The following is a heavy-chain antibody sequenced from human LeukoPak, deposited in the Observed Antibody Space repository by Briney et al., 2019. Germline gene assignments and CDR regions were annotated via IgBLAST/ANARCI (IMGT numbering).Heavy chain of an antibody. CDR3: GSSHSSSWYDW. D-gene: IGHD6-13*01. V-gene: IGHV4-59*01. CDR2: IYYSGST. CDR1: GGSISSYY. J-gene: IGHJ4*02. Sequence: PSETLSLTCTVSGGSISSYYWSWIRQPPGKGLEWIGYIYYSGSTNYNPSLKSRVTISVDTSKNQFSLKLSSVTAADTAVYYCGSSHSSSWYDWWGQGTLVTVSS.